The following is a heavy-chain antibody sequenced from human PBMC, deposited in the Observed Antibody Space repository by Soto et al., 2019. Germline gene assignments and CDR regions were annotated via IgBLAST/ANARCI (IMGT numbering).Heavy chain of an antibody. V-gene: IGHV1-69*06. J-gene: IGHJ6*02. D-gene: IGHD7-27*01. Sequence: QVQLVQSGAEVKKPGSSVKVSCKASGGTFSSYAISWVRQAPGQGLEWMGGIIPIFGTANYAQKFQGRVTITADKSTSQAYMELSSLRAEDTAVYYCARDARNWGCYYYYYGMDVWGQGTTVTVSS. CDR3: ARDARNWGCYYYYYGMDV. CDR1: GGTFSSYA. CDR2: IIPIFGTA.